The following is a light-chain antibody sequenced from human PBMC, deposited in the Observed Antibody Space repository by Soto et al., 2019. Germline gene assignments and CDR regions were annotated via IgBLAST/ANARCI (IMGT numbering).Light chain of an antibody. V-gene: IGLV2-14*01. CDR1: SSDIGGYNY. J-gene: IGLJ1*01. CDR3: PSYTSSSTNYV. Sequence: QAALTQPASVSGSPGQSITISCTGTSSDIGGYNYVSWYQQHPGKAPKLMISEVSNRPSGVSNRFPGSKSGHTASLTISGLQAEDEADHYCPSYTSSSTNYVFGTGTKLTVL. CDR2: EVS.